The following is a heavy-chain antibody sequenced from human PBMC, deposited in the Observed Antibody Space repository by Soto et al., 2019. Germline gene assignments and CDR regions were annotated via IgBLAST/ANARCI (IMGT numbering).Heavy chain of an antibody. CDR2: IYSGGST. Sequence: PGGSLRLSCAASGFSVSGNYMGWVRQAPGKGLEWVSAIYSGGSTHYADSVKGRFTISRDNSKNTLYLQMNSLRAEETAVYYCARASSRWGSDAAHWGQGTLVTVS. J-gene: IGHJ4*02. D-gene: IGHD7-27*01. V-gene: IGHV3-53*01. CDR3: ARASSRWGSDAAH. CDR1: GFSVSGNY.